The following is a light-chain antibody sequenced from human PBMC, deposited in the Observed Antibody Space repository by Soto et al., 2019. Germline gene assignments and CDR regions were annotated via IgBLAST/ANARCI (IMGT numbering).Light chain of an antibody. J-gene: IGKJ5*01. CDR3: QQRSSAIT. Sequence: EILMTQSPSTLSVSPVERATLSCRASQSVSSNLAWYQQKPGQAPRLLIYGASTRATDVPARFSGSGSGTEFTLTISSLQSEDFAVYYCQQRSSAITFGQGTRLEI. CDR1: QSVSSN. V-gene: IGKV3-15*01. CDR2: GAS.